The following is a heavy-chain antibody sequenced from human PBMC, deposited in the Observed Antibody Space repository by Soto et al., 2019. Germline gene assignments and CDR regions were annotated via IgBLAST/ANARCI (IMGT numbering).Heavy chain of an antibody. J-gene: IGHJ3*02. CDR2: ISYDGSNK. Sequence: GGSLRLSCAASGFTFSSYGMHWVRQAPGKGLEWVAVISYDGSNKYYADSVKGRFTISRDNSKNTLYLQMNSLRAEDTAVYYCAKVQRAMANAFDIWGQGTMVTVSS. V-gene: IGHV3-30*18. CDR3: AKVQRAMANAFDI. CDR1: GFTFSSYG. D-gene: IGHD5-18*01.